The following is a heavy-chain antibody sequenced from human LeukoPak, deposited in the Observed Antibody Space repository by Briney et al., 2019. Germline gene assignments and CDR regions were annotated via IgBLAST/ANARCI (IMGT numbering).Heavy chain of an antibody. J-gene: IGHJ4*02. D-gene: IGHD3-22*01. CDR2: ITGSGGRS. V-gene: IGHV3-23*01. CDR3: AKRGVNYDSSGNDC. CDR1: GFTFSAYA. Sequence: GGSLRLSCAASGFTFSAYAMSWVRQAPGKGLEGVSSITGSGGRSYYADSVKGRFTISRDNSKSTLYLQMSDLRAEDTALYYCAKRGVNYDSSGNDCWGQGTLVTVSS.